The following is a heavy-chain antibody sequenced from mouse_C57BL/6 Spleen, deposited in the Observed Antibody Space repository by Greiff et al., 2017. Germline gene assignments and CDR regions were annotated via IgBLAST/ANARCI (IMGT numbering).Heavy chain of an antibody. V-gene: IGHV1-53*01. D-gene: IGHD3-1*01. J-gene: IGHJ4*01. CDR1: GYTFNSYW. CDR3: ASQLWLRGDYAMGY. Sequence: QVQLQQPGTELVKPGASVKLSCTASGYTFNSYWMHWVKQRPGQGLEWIGNINPSNGGTNYNEKFKSKATLTVDKSSSTAYMQLSSLTSEDTAVYDGASQLWLRGDYAMGYWGQGTSVTVSS. CDR2: INPSNGGT.